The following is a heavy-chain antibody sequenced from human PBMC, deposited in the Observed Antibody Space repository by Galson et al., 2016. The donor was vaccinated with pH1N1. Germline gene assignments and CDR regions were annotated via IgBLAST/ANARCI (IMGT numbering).Heavy chain of an antibody. CDR1: GVSMNSHY. J-gene: IGHJ4*02. D-gene: IGHD6-19*01. Sequence: SETLSLTCTVSGVSMNSHYWSWIRQSPGRGLEWIGYIYSNRNTNYNPSLKSRITMSMDTSKSQFSLKMSSLTAADTAVYYCARQIHASGWCFDHWGQGTLVTVSS. CDR3: ARQIHASGWCFDH. CDR2: IYSNRNT. V-gene: IGHV4-59*11.